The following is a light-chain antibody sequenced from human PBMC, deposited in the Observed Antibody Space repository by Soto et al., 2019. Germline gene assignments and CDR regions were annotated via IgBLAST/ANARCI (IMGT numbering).Light chain of an antibody. Sequence: VFTQSPSTLSLSQFERSTLSFRASQSVSSNLAWYQQKPGQAPRLLSYGASTRATGIPARFSGSGSGTEFTLTINSLQSEDSAVYYCQQYHTWPVTFGGGTKVDIK. CDR1: QSVSSN. J-gene: IGKJ4*01. V-gene: IGKV3-15*01. CDR3: QQYHTWPVT. CDR2: GAS.